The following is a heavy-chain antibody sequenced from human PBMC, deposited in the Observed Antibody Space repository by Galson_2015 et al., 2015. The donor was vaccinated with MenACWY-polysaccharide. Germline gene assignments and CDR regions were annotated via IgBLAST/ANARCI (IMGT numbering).Heavy chain of an antibody. V-gene: IGHV3-74*01. CDR2: INADRSAT. CDR3: TKAGAKYCRGSSCYFNWFDP. Sequence: SLRLSCAASGFSFSTYWMHWVRHAPGKGLVWVSRINADRSATDYADSVRGRFTISRDNAKNTLYLEMNSLRAEDTAVYYCTKAGAKYCRGSSCYFNWFDPWGQGTLVTVSS. D-gene: IGHD2-15*01. CDR1: GFSFSTYW. J-gene: IGHJ5*02.